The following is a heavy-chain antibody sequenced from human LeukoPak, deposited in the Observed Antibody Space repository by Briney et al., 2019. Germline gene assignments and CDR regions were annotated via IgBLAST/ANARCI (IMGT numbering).Heavy chain of an antibody. Sequence: GGSLRLSCAASGFTFSSYSMKWVRQAPGKGLEWVSYISSSSSIIYYADSVKGRFTVSRDNAKNSLYLQMNSLRAEDTAVYYCAGTDSRSYSRWFDYWGQGTLVTVSS. V-gene: IGHV3-48*01. CDR3: AGTDSRSYSRWFDY. CDR2: ISSSSSII. D-gene: IGHD1-26*01. J-gene: IGHJ4*02. CDR1: GFTFSSYS.